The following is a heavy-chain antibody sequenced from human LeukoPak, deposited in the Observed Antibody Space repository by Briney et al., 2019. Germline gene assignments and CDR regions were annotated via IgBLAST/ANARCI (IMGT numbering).Heavy chain of an antibody. Sequence: SVKVSCKASGGTFSSYGISWVRQAPGQGLEWMGRIIPILGIANYAQKFQGRVTITADKSTSTAYMELSSLRSEDTAVCYCARCPRTQNWFDPWGQGTLVTVSS. CDR2: IIPILGIA. D-gene: IGHD5/OR15-5a*01. CDR3: ARCPRTQNWFDP. CDR1: GGTFSSYG. J-gene: IGHJ5*02. V-gene: IGHV1-69*04.